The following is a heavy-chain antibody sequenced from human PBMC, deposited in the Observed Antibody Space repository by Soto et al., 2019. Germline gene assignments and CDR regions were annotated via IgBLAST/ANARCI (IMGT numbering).Heavy chain of an antibody. D-gene: IGHD3-9*01. CDR2: TYYRSKWYN. CDR1: GDSVSSNSAA. V-gene: IGHV6-1*01. J-gene: IGHJ5*02. CDR3: AREPGPDILTGYYSKKPNNWFDP. Sequence: PSQTLSLTCAISGDSVSSNSAAWNWIRQSPSRGLEWLGRTYYRSKWYNDYAVSVKSRITINPDTSKNQFSLQLNSVTPEDTAVYYCAREPGPDILTGYYSKKPNNWFDPWGQGTLVTVSS.